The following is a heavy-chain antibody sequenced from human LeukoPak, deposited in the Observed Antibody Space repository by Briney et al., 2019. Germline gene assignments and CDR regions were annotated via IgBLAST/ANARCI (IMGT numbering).Heavy chain of an antibody. D-gene: IGHD2-21*02. V-gene: IGHV1-3*01. Sequence: ASVEVSCKASGYTFTSYAMHWVRQAPGQRLEWMGWINAGNGNTKYSQKFQGRVTITRDTSASTAYMELSSLRSEDTAVYYCARSGDIVVVTAILDYWGQGTLVTVSS. CDR1: GYTFTSYA. J-gene: IGHJ4*02. CDR2: INAGNGNT. CDR3: ARSGDIVVVTAILDY.